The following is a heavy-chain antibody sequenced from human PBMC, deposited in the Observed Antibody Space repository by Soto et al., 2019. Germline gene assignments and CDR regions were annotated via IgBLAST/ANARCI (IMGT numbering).Heavy chain of an antibody. CDR2: ISYDGSIT. CDR3: AKDLLMAPDVTAIHDY. CDR1: GFTFSTYG. D-gene: IGHD3-10*01. Sequence: QVQLVESGGGVAQPGRSLRLSCAASGFTFSTYGMHWVRQAPGKGLEWVAVISYDGSITHYADSLKGRFTISRDNSKNTLFLQIYSLSAEDTAVYYCAKDLLMAPDVTAIHDYWGQGTLVTVSS. V-gene: IGHV3-30*18. J-gene: IGHJ4*02.